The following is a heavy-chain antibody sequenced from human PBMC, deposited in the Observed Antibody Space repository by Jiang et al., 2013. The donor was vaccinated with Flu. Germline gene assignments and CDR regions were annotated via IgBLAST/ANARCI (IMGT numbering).Heavy chain of an antibody. J-gene: IGHJ5*02. CDR3: ARGAGRYFDWLPSGWFDP. CDR2: IYTSGST. D-gene: IGHD3-9*01. V-gene: IGHV4-4*09. Sequence: GLVKPSETLSLTCTVSGGSISSYYWSWIRQPPGKGLEWIGYIYTSGSTNYNPSLKSRVTISVDTSKNQFSLKLSSVTAADTAVYYCARGAGRYFDWLPSGWFDPWGQGTLVTVSS. CDR1: GGSISSYY.